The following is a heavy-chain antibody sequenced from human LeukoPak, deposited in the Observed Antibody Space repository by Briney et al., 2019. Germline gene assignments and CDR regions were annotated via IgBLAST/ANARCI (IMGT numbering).Heavy chain of an antibody. V-gene: IGHV3-33*01. CDR2: IWYDGSDK. CDR3: ARGADYGAGEYFDY. Sequence: PGGSPRLSCAASGFTFSSYGMHWVRQAPGKGLEWVAVIWYDGSDKYYADSVKGRFTISRDNSKNTLYLQMNSLRAEDTAVYYCARGADYGAGEYFDYWGQGTLVTVSS. J-gene: IGHJ4*02. D-gene: IGHD4-17*01. CDR1: GFTFSSYG.